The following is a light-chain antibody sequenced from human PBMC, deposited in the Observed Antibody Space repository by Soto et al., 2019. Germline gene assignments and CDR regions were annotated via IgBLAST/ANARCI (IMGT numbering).Light chain of an antibody. CDR2: LNRXXSH. CDR1: SGHSSYA. V-gene: IGLV4-69*01. J-gene: IGLJ3*02. Sequence: QAVVTQSPSASASLGASVKLTCTLSSGHSSYAIAWHQQQPEKGPRYLMKLNRXXSHXXXXXXXXRFSGSSSGAERYLTISSLQSEXXADYYCQTWGTGIQVFGGGTKLTVL. CDR3: QTWGTGIQV.